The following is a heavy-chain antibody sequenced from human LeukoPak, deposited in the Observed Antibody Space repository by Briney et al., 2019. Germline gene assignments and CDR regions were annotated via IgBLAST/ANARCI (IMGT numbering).Heavy chain of an antibody. V-gene: IGHV1-8*01. CDR2: MNPNSGNT. Sequence: ASVKVSCKASGYTFTSYDINWVRQATGQGLEWMGWMNPNSGNTGYAQKFQGRVTMTRDTSISTAYMELSSLRSEDTAVYYCARTHGKYDFWSGYQITNWFDPWGQGTLVTVSS. J-gene: IGHJ5*02. CDR3: ARTHGKYDFWSGYQITNWFDP. CDR1: GYTFTSYD. D-gene: IGHD3-3*01.